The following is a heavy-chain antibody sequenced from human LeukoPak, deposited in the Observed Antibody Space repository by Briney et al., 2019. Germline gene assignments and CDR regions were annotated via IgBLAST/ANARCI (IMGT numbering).Heavy chain of an antibody. Sequence: GGSLRLSCGASGFPFSHFAMTWVRQTPGRGLEWVSTIHGDGSATHYADSVKGRFAISRDNSKNTLYLQMNSLRAEDTAVYYCATLDWSTTPVINDWGQGTLVTVSS. V-gene: IGHV3-23*01. CDR2: IHGDGSAT. J-gene: IGHJ4*02. CDR1: GFPFSHFA. CDR3: ATLDWSTTPVIND. D-gene: IGHD3-9*01.